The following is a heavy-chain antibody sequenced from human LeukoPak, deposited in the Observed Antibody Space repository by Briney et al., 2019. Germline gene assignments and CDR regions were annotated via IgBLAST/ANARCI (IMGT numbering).Heavy chain of an antibody. CDR1: GYTFTSYG. CDR3: ARGSGGYCSSTSCYAGMDFDY. V-gene: IGHV1-18*04. CDR2: ISVYNGNT. D-gene: IGHD2-2*01. J-gene: IGHJ4*02. Sequence: GASVTVSCKGSGYTFTSYGISWVRQAPGQGLEWMGWISVYNGNTNYAQKLQGRVTMTTDTSTSTAYMELRSLRSDDTAVYYCARGSGGYCSSTSCYAGMDFDYWGQGTLVTVSS.